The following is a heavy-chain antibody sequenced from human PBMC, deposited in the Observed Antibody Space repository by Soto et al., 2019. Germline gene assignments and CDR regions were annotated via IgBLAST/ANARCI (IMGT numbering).Heavy chain of an antibody. Sequence: PGESLKISCKGSGYSFTNYWIGWVRQMPGKGLEWMGIIYPGDSDTRYSPSFQGQVTISANRSIRTAYLQWSSLKASDTAMYYCARLPYCGGDCYGDYWGQGTLVTVSS. CDR2: IYPGDSDT. J-gene: IGHJ4*02. CDR3: ARLPYCGGDCYGDY. D-gene: IGHD2-21*02. V-gene: IGHV5-51*01. CDR1: GYSFTNYW.